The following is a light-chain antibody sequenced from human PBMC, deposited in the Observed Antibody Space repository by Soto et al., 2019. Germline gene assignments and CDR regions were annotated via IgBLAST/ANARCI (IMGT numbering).Light chain of an antibody. V-gene: IGKV3-20*01. Sequence: EIVLTPAPGTLSLCPGEITTLSCRASQSVSSSYLAWYQQKPGQAPRLLIYGASNRATGIPDRFSGSGSGTDFTLTISRLEPEDFAVYYCQQYGSSPPTFGQGTKVDIK. J-gene: IGKJ1*01. CDR2: GAS. CDR1: QSVSSSY. CDR3: QQYGSSPPT.